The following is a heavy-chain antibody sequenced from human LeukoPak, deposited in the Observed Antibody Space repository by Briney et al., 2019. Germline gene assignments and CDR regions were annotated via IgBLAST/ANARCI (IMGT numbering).Heavy chain of an antibody. Sequence: GESLKISCKGSGYSFTSYWISWVRQMPGKGLEWMGRIDPSDSYTNYSPSFQGHVTISADKSIRTAYLQWSSLKASDTAMYYCATSLVVAAIFDYWGQGTLVTVSS. CDR3: ATSLVVAAIFDY. CDR2: IDPSDSYT. D-gene: IGHD2-21*02. V-gene: IGHV5-10-1*01. CDR1: GYSFTSYW. J-gene: IGHJ4*02.